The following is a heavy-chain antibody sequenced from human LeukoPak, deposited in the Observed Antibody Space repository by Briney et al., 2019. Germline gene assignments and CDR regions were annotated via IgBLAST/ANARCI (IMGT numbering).Heavy chain of an antibody. CDR2: IYYSGST. V-gene: IGHV4-59*01. CDR1: GGSISSYY. J-gene: IGHJ4*02. Sequence: SETLSLTCTVSGGSISSYYWSWIRQPPGKGLEWIGYIYYSGSTNYNPSLKSRVTISVDTSKNQFSLKLSSVTAADTAVYYCARGSITMVRGAAFDYWGQGTLVTVSS. D-gene: IGHD3-10*01. CDR3: ARGSITMVRGAAFDY.